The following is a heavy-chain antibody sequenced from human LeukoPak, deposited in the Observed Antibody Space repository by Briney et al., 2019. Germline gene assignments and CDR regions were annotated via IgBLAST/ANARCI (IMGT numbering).Heavy chain of an antibody. CDR3: AGRIGATLSYYDYMDV. Sequence: SETLSLTCTVSGGSISSSSYYWGWIRQPPGKGLEWIGSIYYSGSTYYNPSLKSRVTISVDTSKNQFSLKLSSVTAADTAVYYCAGRIGATLSYYDYMDVWGKGTTVSISS. J-gene: IGHJ6*03. CDR1: GGSISSSSYY. CDR2: IYYSGST. D-gene: IGHD2-15*01. V-gene: IGHV4-39*07.